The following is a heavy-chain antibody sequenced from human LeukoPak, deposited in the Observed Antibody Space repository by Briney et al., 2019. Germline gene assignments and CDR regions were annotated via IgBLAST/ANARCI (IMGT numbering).Heavy chain of an antibody. CDR2: IYHSGST. J-gene: IGHJ4*02. Sequence: PSETLSLTCTVSGYSISSGYYWGWIRQPPGKGLEWIGSIYHSGSTYYNPSLKSRVTISVDTSKNQFSLKLSSVTAADTAVYYCARGRGRQHSYYDSSGFDYWGQGTLVTVSS. CDR3: ARGRGRQHSYYDSSGFDY. V-gene: IGHV4-38-2*02. D-gene: IGHD3-22*01. CDR1: GYSISSGYY.